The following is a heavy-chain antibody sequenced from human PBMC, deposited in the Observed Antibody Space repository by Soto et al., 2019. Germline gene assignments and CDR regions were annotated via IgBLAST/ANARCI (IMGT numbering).Heavy chain of an antibody. CDR1: GGTFSSYV. CDR2: IIPIFGTA. CDR3: ASGEHNWFDP. Sequence: QVQLVQSGAEVKKPGSSVKVSCKASGGTFSSYVVRWVRQAPGHGLEWVGGIIPIFGTANYAQKFQGRVTITADKSTSTVYMELSSLRSDDTAVYYCASGEHNWFDPWGQGTLVTVSS. J-gene: IGHJ5*02. D-gene: IGHD1-26*01. V-gene: IGHV1-69*06.